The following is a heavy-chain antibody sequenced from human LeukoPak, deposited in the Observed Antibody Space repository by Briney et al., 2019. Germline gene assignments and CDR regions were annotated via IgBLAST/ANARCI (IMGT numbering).Heavy chain of an antibody. CDR3: AKVSLWICFDY. Sequence: GGSLRLSCAASGFTFSSYAMSWVRQAPGKGLEWVSAISGSGGSTYYADSVRGRFTISRDNSKNTLYVQMNSLRADDTAVYFCAKVSLWICFDYWGQGTLVTVSS. CDR2: ISGSGGST. V-gene: IGHV3-23*01. CDR1: GFTFSSYA. D-gene: IGHD2-21*01. J-gene: IGHJ4*02.